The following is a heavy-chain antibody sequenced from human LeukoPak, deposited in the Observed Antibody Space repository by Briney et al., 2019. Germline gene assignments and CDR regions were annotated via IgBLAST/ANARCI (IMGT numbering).Heavy chain of an antibody. CDR3: AKDIKKFSTSCPDY. CDR2: IRYDGSNK. CDR1: GFTFSSYG. Sequence: GGSLRLSCAASGFTFSSYGMHWVRQAPGRGLEWVAFIRYDGSNKYYADSVKGRFTISRDNSKNTLYLQMNSLRAEDTAVYYCAKDIKKFSTSCPDYWGQGTLVTVSS. D-gene: IGHD2-2*01. J-gene: IGHJ4*02. V-gene: IGHV3-30*02.